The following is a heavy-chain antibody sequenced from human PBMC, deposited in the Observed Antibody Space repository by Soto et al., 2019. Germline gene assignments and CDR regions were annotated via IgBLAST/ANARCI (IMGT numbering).Heavy chain of an antibody. CDR2: VYHIGNS. J-gene: IGHJ6*02. D-gene: IGHD5-18*01. Sequence: SETLSLTCIVFGGSIRSYYSRWIRQSPEKGLGWVGYVYHIGNSTYNTSLKTGVTISVTTSKNQLSLSRGAVAATATAVYFCARISSVDPYGYVNGGLDVWGQGTTVTVSS. CDR3: ARISSVDPYGYVNGGLDV. CDR1: GGSIRSYY. V-gene: IGHV4-59*01.